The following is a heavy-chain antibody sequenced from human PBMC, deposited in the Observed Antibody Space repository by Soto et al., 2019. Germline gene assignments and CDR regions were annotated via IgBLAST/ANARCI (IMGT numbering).Heavy chain of an antibody. V-gene: IGHV1-46*01. CDR3: AGEPPRSGQLDH. CDR1: GFTLTTFY. J-gene: IGHJ5*02. CDR2: ISPSGDFT. Sequence: QVQLVQSGAEVKRPGASVKVSCKASGFTLTTFYMHWVRQAPGQGLEWMGVISPSGDFTSYAQTFQGRGTVTRDTSTSTVYMEVHSLRSEDTAVYFGAGEPPRSGQLDHWGQGTMVTVSS. D-gene: IGHD6-19*01.